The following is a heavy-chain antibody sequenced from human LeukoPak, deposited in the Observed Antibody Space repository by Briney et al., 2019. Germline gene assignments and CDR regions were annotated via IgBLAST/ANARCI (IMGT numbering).Heavy chain of an antibody. Sequence: GASVKVSCKASGYTFTGYYMHWVRQAPGQGLEWMGWINPNSGGTNYAQKFQGRVTMTRDTSISTAYMELSRLRSDDTAVYYCARGRGLEYSSSEFDYWGQGTLVTVSS. CDR3: ARGRGLEYSSSEFDY. J-gene: IGHJ4*02. V-gene: IGHV1-2*02. CDR2: INPNSGGT. D-gene: IGHD6-6*01. CDR1: GYTFTGYY.